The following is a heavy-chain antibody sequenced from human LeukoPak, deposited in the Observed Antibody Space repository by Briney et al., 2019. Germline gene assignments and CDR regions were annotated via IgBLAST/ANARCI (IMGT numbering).Heavy chain of an antibody. D-gene: IGHD2-2*01. CDR3: ARDQYCSSTSCYDRAFDI. CDR2: IWYDGSNK. V-gene: IGHV3-33*01. CDR1: GFTFSSYG. Sequence: GGSLRLSCAASGFTFSSYGMHWVRQAPGKGLEWVAVIWYDGSNKYYADSVKGRFTISRDNSKNTLYLQMNSRRAEDTAVYYCARDQYCSSTSCYDRAFDIWGQGTMVTVSS. J-gene: IGHJ3*02.